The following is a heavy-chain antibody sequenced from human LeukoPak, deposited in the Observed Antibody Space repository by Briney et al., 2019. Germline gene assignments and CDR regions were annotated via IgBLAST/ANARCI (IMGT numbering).Heavy chain of an antibody. D-gene: IGHD3-3*01. V-gene: IGHV3-23*01. Sequence: GGSLRLSFAASGFTFSSYAMSWVRKAPGKGLEWVPAIGGSGGSTYYADSVKGRFTISRDNSKNTLYLQMNSLRAEDTAVYYCANDDFWSGYYIEKDAFDIWGQGTMVTVSS. CDR3: ANDDFWSGYYIEKDAFDI. J-gene: IGHJ3*02. CDR2: IGGSGGST. CDR1: GFTFSSYA.